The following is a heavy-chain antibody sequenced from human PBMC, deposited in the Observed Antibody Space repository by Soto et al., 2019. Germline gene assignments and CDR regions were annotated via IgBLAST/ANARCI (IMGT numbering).Heavy chain of an antibody. V-gene: IGHV4-59*01. D-gene: IGHD2-15*01. CDR3: ARYPLHCSGGNCYNFYYGLDV. Sequence: PSETLSLTWTFSGGSTNNYYVSWIRQAPGKGLEWIGYIYYSGSVNYNPSLKSRVAISVDTSKNQFSLKLRSVTAADTAIYYCARYPLHCSGGNCYNFYYGLDVWGQGTTVTVSS. CDR2: IYYSGSV. CDR1: GGSTNNYY. J-gene: IGHJ6*02.